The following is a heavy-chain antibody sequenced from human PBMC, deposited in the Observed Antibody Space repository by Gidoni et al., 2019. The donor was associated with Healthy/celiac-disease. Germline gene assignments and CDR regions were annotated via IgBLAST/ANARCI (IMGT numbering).Heavy chain of an antibody. V-gene: IGHV3-64*01. CDR3: ARVYCSGGSCHYWYFDL. J-gene: IGHJ2*01. CDR1: GFTFSSCA. CDR2: ISRNGGST. Sequence: EVQLVASGGGWVQPAGALRLSCTASGFTFSSCAMHWVRQAPGKGLEYVSAISRNGGSTYYANSVKGRFTISRDDSKNTLYLQMGSLRAEDMAVYYCARVYCSGGSCHYWYFDLWGRGTLVTVSS. D-gene: IGHD2-15*01.